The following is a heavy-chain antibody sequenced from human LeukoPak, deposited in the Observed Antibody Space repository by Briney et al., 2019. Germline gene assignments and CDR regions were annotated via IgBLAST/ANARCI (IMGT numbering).Heavy chain of an antibody. CDR1: GFTFSNYA. Sequence: GGSLRLACAASGFTFSNYAMTWVRQAPGKGLEWVSYISSSGSTIYYADSVKGRFTISRDNAKNSLYLQMNSLRAEDTAVYYCAREPGYDFWSGYYNYWGQGTLVTVSS. V-gene: IGHV3-48*03. D-gene: IGHD3-3*01. CDR3: AREPGYDFWSGYYNY. J-gene: IGHJ4*02. CDR2: ISSSGSTI.